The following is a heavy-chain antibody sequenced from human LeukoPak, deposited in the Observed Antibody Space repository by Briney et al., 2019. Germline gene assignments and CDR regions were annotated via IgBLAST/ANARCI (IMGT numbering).Heavy chain of an antibody. J-gene: IGHJ1*01. V-gene: IGHV3-30-3*01. D-gene: IGHD5-24*01. CDR3: ARDSGEMATITEYFQH. CDR1: GFTFSSYA. CDR2: ISYDGSNK. Sequence: GGSLRLSCAASGFTFSSYAMHWVRQAPGKGLEWVAVISYDGSNKYYADSVKGRFIISRDNSKNTLYLQMNSLRAEDTAVYYCARDSGEMATITEYFQHWGQGTLVTVSS.